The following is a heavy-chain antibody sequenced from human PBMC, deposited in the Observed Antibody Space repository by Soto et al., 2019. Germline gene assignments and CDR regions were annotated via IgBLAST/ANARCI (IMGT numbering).Heavy chain of an antibody. CDR1: GGSISSSNW. CDR3: ASQTGWGMDV. J-gene: IGHJ6*02. D-gene: IGHD2-15*01. Sequence: QVQLQESGPGLVKPSGTLSLTCAVSGGSISSSNWWSWVRQPPGKGLGWIGEIYHSGSTNYNPSLKSRVTISVDQSKNQFSLKLRSVTAADTAVYYCASQTGWGMDVWGQGTTVTVSS. V-gene: IGHV4-4*02. CDR2: IYHSGST.